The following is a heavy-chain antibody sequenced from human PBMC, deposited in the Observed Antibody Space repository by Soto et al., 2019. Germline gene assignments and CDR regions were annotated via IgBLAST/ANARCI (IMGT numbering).Heavy chain of an antibody. V-gene: IGHV3-74*01. CDR2: INRYGSST. J-gene: IGHJ3*02. CDR3: ARGGDSSYYDSSGYPAAFDI. D-gene: IGHD3-22*01. CDR1: GFTFSSYW. Sequence: EVQLVESGGGLVQPGGSQRLSCEGSGFTFSSYWMHWVRQAPGKGLVWVSRINRYGSSTGYADSVKGRFTISRDNAKNTVYLQMNSLRAEDTAVYYCARGGDSSYYDSSGYPAAFDIWGQGTMVTVSS.